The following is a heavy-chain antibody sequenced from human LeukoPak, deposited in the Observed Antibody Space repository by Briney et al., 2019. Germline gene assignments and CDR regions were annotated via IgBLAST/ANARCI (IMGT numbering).Heavy chain of an antibody. CDR3: ARDKGGYFDWPTSYYGMDV. CDR2: ISSSSSYI. Sequence: PGGSLRLSCAASGFTFSSYSMNWVRQAPGKGLEWVSSISSSSSYIYYAGPVKGRFTISRDNAKNSLYLQMNSLRAEDTAVYYCARDKGGYFDWPTSYYGMDVWGQGTTVTVSS. V-gene: IGHV3-21*01. J-gene: IGHJ6*02. CDR1: GFTFSSYS. D-gene: IGHD3-9*01.